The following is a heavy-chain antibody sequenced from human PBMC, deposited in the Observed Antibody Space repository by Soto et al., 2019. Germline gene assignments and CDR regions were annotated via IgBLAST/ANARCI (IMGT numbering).Heavy chain of an antibody. V-gene: IGHV4-4*02. CDR2: VFRSGDT. D-gene: IGHD4-17*01. CDR1: GDSVGNNKW. Sequence: PSETLSLTCAVSGDSVGNNKWWSWVRLSPGKGLEWIGEVFRSGDTNYNPSLKSRVTISMDKSKNEFLQQLKSVTAADTAMYYCAKNGDYVLEYWGQGTLVTVSS. CDR3: AKNGDYVLEY. J-gene: IGHJ4*02.